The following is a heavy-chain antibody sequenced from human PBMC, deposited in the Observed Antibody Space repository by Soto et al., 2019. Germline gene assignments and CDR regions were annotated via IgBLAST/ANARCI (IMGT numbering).Heavy chain of an antibody. CDR2: IYYSGTT. V-gene: IGHV4-39*01. CDR1: GGSISNSDYY. CDR3: ARLVYINYVGYYFDY. Sequence: QLQLQESGPGLVKPKETLSLTCTVSGGSISNSDYYWGWIRQPPGKELEWIGTIYYSGTTYFNPSLKSRVTISVDTSKNQFSLKLSSVTAADTAVYYCARLVYINYVGYYFDYRGQGTLVTVSS. D-gene: IGHD4-4*01. J-gene: IGHJ4*02.